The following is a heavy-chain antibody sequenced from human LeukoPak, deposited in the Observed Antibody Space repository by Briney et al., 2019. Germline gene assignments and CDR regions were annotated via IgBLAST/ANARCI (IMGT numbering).Heavy chain of an antibody. J-gene: IGHJ6*02. CDR3: ARGGDFWSGYKTHEYGLDV. CDR2: ISYDGSKK. D-gene: IGHD3-3*01. V-gene: IGHV3-30-3*01. CDR1: GFTFSSYA. Sequence: WGSLRLSCAASGFTFSSYAMHWVRQAPGKGLEWVAVISYDGSKKYHADSVKGRFTISRDNSNKMQYLEMDSLRADDTAVYYCARGGDFWSGYKTHEYGLDVWGQGTTVTVSS.